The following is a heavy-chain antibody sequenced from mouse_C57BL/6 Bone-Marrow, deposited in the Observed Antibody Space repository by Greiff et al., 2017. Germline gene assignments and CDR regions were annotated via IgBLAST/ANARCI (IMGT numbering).Heavy chain of an antibody. CDR1: GYTFTEYT. V-gene: IGHV1-62-2*01. Sequence: QVQLKQSGAELVKPGASVKLSCKASGYTFTEYTIHWVKQRPGQGLEWIGWFYPGSGSIKYNEKFKDKATLTADKSSSTVYMELGRLTSEDSAVYVCARDERFRSAVHFECWGQGTTLTVAS. J-gene: IGHJ2*01. D-gene: IGHD6-1*01. CDR2: FYPGSGSI. CDR3: ARDERFRSAVHFEC.